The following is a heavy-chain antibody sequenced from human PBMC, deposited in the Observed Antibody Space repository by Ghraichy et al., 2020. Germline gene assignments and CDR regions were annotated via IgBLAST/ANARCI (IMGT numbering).Heavy chain of an antibody. V-gene: IGHV3-23*01. D-gene: IGHD2-15*01. J-gene: IGHJ4*02. Sequence: GGSLRLSCAASGFTFSSYAMSWVRRVPGKGLEWVSTISGIAGSTYYADSVKGRFTISRDNSKNTLYLQMNSLKADDTAVYYCAKRCSGGSCYNSGFESWGQGTLVTVSS. CDR2: ISGIAGST. CDR1: GFTFSSYA. CDR3: AKRCSGGSCYNSGFES.